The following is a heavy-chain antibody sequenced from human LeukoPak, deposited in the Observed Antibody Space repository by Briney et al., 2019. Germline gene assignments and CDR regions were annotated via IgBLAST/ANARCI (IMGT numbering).Heavy chain of an antibody. V-gene: IGHV1-69*13. Sequence: SVKVSCKASGGTFSSYAISWVRQAPGQGLEWMGGIIPIFGTANYAQKFQGRVTITADESTSTAYMELSSLRSEDTAVYYCARVVMTTVTYFFGMDVWGQGTTVTVSS. CDR3: ARVVMTTVTYFFGMDV. CDR2: IIPIFGTA. J-gene: IGHJ6*02. D-gene: IGHD4-11*01. CDR1: GGTFSSYA.